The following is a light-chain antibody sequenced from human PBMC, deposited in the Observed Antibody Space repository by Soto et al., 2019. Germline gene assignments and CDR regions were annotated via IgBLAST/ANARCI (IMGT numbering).Light chain of an antibody. Sequence: EIVLTQSPGTLSLSPGERATLSCRASQSVSNSYLAWYQQKPGQAPRLLIYGASTRATGIPDRFSGSGSGTDFILTISRLEPEDFAVYYCQQYGSSPPLTFGQGTRLEIK. V-gene: IGKV3-20*01. CDR2: GAS. CDR1: QSVSNSY. CDR3: QQYGSSPPLT. J-gene: IGKJ5*01.